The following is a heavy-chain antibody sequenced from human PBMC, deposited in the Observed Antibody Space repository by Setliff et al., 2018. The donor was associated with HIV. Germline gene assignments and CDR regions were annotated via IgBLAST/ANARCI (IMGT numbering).Heavy chain of an antibody. CDR3: ARQGRPGNFDS. J-gene: IGHJ4*02. D-gene: IGHD1-26*01. CDR2: IYYSGNT. CDR1: GGSLSSSNYY. Sequence: SETLSLTCTVSGGSLSSSNYYCGWIRQPPGKGLEWIGSIYYSGNTYYNPSLKSRVTISGDTSKKQFSLKLRAVTAADSAVYYCARQGRPGNFDSWGQGTLVTVSS. V-gene: IGHV4-39*01.